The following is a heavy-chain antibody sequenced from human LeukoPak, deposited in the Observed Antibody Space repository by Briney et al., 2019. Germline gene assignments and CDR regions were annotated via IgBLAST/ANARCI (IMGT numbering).Heavy chain of an antibody. CDR1: GFTFSNYA. J-gene: IGHJ4*02. D-gene: IGHD3-9*01. CDR3: ATWGDYDVLTGYYDPDY. V-gene: IGHV3-23*01. CDR2: ITGSGGGT. Sequence: GASLRLSCAASGFTFSNYAMSWVRQAPGKGLEWVSAITGSGGGTYYADSVKGRFTISRDNSKNTLYLQMNSLRAEDTAVYYCATWGDYDVLTGYYDPDYWGQGTLVTVSS.